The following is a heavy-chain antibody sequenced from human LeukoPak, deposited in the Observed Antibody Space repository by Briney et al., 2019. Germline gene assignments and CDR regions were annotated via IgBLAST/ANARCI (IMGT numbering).Heavy chain of an antibody. CDR2: ISWDGRST. CDR1: GFTFDDCT. D-gene: IGHD2-8*01. Sequence: GGSLRLSCAASGFTFDDCTMHWVRQAPGKGLDWVSLISWDGRSTYYADSVKGRFTISRDNSKNFLYLQMNSLRTDDTALYYCAKGFGVGVDYYGMNVWGQGTTVTVSS. CDR3: AKGFGVGVDYYGMNV. V-gene: IGHV3-43*01. J-gene: IGHJ6*02.